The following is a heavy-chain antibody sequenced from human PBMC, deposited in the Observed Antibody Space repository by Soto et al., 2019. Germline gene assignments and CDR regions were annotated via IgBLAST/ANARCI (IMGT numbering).Heavy chain of an antibody. CDR1: GFTFSSYG. D-gene: IGHD3-10*01. CDR2: ISYDGSNK. J-gene: IGHJ4*03. CDR3: AKTWLGSIRGVKFYYFDY. V-gene: IGHV3-30*18. Sequence: QVQLVESGGGVVQPGRSLRLSCAASGFTFSSYGMHWVRQAPGKGLEWVAVISYDGSNKYYADSVKGRFTISRDNSKNTLYLQMNSLRAEDTAVYYCAKTWLGSIRGVKFYYFDYWGQGTTVTVSS.